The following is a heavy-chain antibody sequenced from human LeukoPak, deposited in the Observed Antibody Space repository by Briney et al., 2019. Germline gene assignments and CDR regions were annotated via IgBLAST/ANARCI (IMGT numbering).Heavy chain of an antibody. CDR3: ARGPGGYYDYVWGSYRETDY. V-gene: IGHV4-31*03. J-gene: IGHJ4*02. CDR2: IYYSGST. CDR1: GGSISSGGYY. D-gene: IGHD3-16*02. Sequence: PSETLSLTCTVSGGSISSGGYYWSWIRQHPGKGLEWIGYIYYSGSTYYKPSLKSRVTISVDTSKNQFSLKLSSVTAADTAVYYCARGPGGYYDYVWGSYRETDYWGQGTLVTVSS.